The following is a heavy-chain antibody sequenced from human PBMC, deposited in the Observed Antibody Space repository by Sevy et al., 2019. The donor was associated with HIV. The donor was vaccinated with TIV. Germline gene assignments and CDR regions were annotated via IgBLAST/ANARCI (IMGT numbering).Heavy chain of an antibody. Sequence: GGSLRLSCAASGFPVSSNYMSWVRQAPGKGLEWVSVIYSDGSTYHADSVKGRFTISRDNSKNTLYLQMNSLRAEDTAVYYCARDLEFYDYGDYGPAFMPDYWGQGTLVTVSS. CDR3: ARDLEFYDYGDYGPAFMPDY. CDR2: IYSDGST. V-gene: IGHV3-66*01. D-gene: IGHD4-17*01. J-gene: IGHJ4*02. CDR1: GFPVSSNY.